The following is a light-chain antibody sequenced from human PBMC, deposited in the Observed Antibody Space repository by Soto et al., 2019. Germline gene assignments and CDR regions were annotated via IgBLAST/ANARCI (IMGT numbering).Light chain of an antibody. CDR1: RSINNY. J-gene: IGKJ2*01. CDR2: DAS. CDR3: QQRSNWPPGIT. V-gene: IGKV3-11*01. Sequence: EIVLTQSPATLSLSPGERATLSCRASRSINNYLAWYQQRPGQAPRLLFYDASNRATGIPARFNGSGSVTDFTLTITALEPDDFAVYYCQQRSNWPPGITFGQGTKLEIK.